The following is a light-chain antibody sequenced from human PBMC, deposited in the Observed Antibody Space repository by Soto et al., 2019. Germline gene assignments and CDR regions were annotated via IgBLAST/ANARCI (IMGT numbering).Light chain of an antibody. Sequence: EIVMTQSPATLSVSPGERATLSCTASQSVSSNLAWYQQKPGQAPTLLISGVSTRATGIPARFSGSGSGTEFTPTISSLQSEDFAVYYCQQYNTWPKTFGQGTKVEIK. CDR3: QQYNTWPKT. V-gene: IGKV3-15*01. CDR2: GVS. CDR1: QSVSSN. J-gene: IGKJ1*01.